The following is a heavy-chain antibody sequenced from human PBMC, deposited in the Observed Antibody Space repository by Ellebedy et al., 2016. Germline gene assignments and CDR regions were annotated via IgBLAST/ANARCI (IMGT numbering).Heavy chain of an antibody. V-gene: IGHV3-30*03. D-gene: IGHD2-15*01. J-gene: IGHJ4*02. Sequence: GGSLRLXXAASGFTFSTYGMHCVRQAPGKGLEWVAVISYDGRNKFYADSVKGRFTISRDNSKNTLYLQVNSLRAEDTAIYYCAGGSVDSPYWGQGALVTVPS. CDR3: AGGSVDSPY. CDR1: GFTFSTYG. CDR2: ISYDGRNK.